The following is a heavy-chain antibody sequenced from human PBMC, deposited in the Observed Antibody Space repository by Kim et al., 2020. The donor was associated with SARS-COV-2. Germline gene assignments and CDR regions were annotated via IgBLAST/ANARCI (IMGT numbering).Heavy chain of an antibody. J-gene: IGHJ3*02. CDR2: INPSGGST. Sequence: ASVKVSCKASGYTFTSYYMHWVRQAPGQGLEWMGIINPSGGSTSYAQKFQGRVTMTRDTSTSTVYMELSSLRSEDTAVYYCASAVGLGELSTGGDAFDIWGQVTMVTVSS. CDR3: ASAVGLGELSTGGDAFDI. V-gene: IGHV1-46*01. D-gene: IGHD3-16*02. CDR1: GYTFTSYY.